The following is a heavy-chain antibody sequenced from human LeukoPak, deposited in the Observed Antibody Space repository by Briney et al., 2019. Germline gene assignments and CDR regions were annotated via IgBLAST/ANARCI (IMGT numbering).Heavy chain of an antibody. CDR3: ARGGSYSSSPPDY. Sequence: ASVKVSCKASGYTFTGYYMHWVRQAPGQGLEWMGWINPNSGGTNYAQKLQGRVTMTTATSTSTAYMELRSLRSDDTAVYYCARGGSYSSSPPDYWGQGTLVTVSS. CDR1: GYTFTGYY. V-gene: IGHV1-2*02. J-gene: IGHJ4*02. D-gene: IGHD1-26*01. CDR2: INPNSGGT.